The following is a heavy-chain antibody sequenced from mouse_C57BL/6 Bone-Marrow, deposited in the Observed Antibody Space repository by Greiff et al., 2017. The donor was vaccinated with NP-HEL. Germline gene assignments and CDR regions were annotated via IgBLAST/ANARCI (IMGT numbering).Heavy chain of an antibody. Sequence: QVQLQQSGAELVRPGASVTLSCKASGYTFTDYEMHWVKQTPVHGLEWIGAIDPETGGTAYNQKFKGKAILTADKSSSTAYMELRSLTSEDSAVYYCLIYYGYDDEWFAYGGQGTLVTVSA. CDR2: IDPETGGT. J-gene: IGHJ3*01. V-gene: IGHV1-15*01. D-gene: IGHD2-2*01. CDR1: GYTFTDYE. CDR3: LIYYGYDDEWFAY.